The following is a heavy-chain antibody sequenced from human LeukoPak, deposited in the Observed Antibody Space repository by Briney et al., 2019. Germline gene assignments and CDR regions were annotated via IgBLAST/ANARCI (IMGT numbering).Heavy chain of an antibody. J-gene: IGHJ6*03. CDR3: ARGIAGANYYYYYMDV. V-gene: IGHV1-69*06. CDR1: GYTFTSYG. CDR2: IIPIFGTA. D-gene: IGHD1-26*01. Sequence: PWASVKVSCKASGYTFTSYGISWVRQAPGQGPEWMGGIIPIFGTANYAQKFQGRVTITADKSTSTAYMELSSLRSEDTAVYYCARGIAGANYYYYYMDVWGKGTTVTVSS.